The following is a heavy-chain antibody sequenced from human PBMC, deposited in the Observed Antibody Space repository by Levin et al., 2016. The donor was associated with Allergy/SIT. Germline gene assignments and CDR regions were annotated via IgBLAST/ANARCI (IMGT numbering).Heavy chain of an antibody. Sequence: WIRQPPGKGLEWIGYIYYSGSTYYNPSLKSRVTISVDTSKNQFSLKLSSVTAADTAVYYCARGHYYYDSSGYKAFDIWGQGTMVTVSS. J-gene: IGHJ3*02. CDR2: IYYSGST. D-gene: IGHD3-22*01. V-gene: IGHV4-30-4*01. CDR3: ARGHYYYDSSGYKAFDI.